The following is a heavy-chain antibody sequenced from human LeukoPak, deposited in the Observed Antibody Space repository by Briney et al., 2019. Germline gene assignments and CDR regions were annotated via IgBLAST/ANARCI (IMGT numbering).Heavy chain of an antibody. V-gene: IGHV3-74*01. CDR1: GFAFSAYW. CDR3: VRDLILVWTPGDDFDF. D-gene: IGHD3-16*01. Sequence: QLGGSLRLSCAASGFAFSAYWMHWVRQAPGKGLKWVSRINEDATTITYADSVKGRFIISRDNSKKSLYLQMNNLRAEDTAVYYCVRDLILVWTPGDDFDFWGQGTLVIVSS. CDR2: INEDATTI. J-gene: IGHJ4*02.